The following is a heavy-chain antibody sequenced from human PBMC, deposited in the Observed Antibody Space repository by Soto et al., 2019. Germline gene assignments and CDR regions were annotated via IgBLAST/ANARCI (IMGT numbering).Heavy chain of an antibody. D-gene: IGHD3-10*01. Sequence: GGSLRLSCAATGFTFSSYAMSWVRQAPGKGLEWVSAISGSGGSTYYADSVKGRFTISRDKSKNTLYLQMNSLRAEDTAVYYCAKVETYYYGSGSYFPLTPYDYWGQGTLVTVSS. CDR2: ISGSGGST. J-gene: IGHJ4*02. CDR3: AKVETYYYGSGSYFPLTPYDY. CDR1: GFTFSSYA. V-gene: IGHV3-23*01.